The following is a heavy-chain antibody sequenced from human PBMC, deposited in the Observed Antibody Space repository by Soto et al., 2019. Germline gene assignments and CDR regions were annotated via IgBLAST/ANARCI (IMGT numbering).Heavy chain of an antibody. D-gene: IGHD1-7*01. CDR3: ASFARTRNWNYDLVPLYYFDY. CDR1: GGSISSGDYY. Sequence: SETLSLTCTVSGGSISSGDYYWSWLRQPPGQGREWIGYIYYSGSTNSNPSLKSRVTISAVTSKNQFFLKLSSVTAADTAVYSGASFARTRNWNYDLVPLYYFDYWGQGTLVTVSS. V-gene: IGHV4-30-4*01. CDR2: IYYSGST. J-gene: IGHJ4*02.